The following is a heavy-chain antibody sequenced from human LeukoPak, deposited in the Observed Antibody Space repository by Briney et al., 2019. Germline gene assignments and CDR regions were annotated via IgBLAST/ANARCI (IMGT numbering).Heavy chain of an antibody. J-gene: IGHJ4*02. CDR3: ASINGSGYYD. V-gene: IGHV4-30-2*01. D-gene: IGHD3-3*01. Sequence: SETLSLTCTVSGGSISSGGYYWRWIRQPPGKGLEWIGYIYHSGSTYYNPSLKSRVTISVDRSKNQFSLKLSSVTAADTAVYYCASINGSGYYDWGQGTLVTVSS. CDR1: GGSISSGGYY. CDR2: IYHSGST.